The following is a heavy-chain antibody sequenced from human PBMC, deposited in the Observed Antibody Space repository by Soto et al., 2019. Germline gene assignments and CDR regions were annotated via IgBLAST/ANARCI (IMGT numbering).Heavy chain of an antibody. V-gene: IGHV1-18*01. CDR2: ISAYNGNT. Sequence: ASVKVSCKASGYTFTRYGISWVRQAPGQGLEWMGWISAYNGNTNYAQKLQGRVTMTTDTSTSTAYMELRSLRSDDTAVYYCARDPRETTHDAFDIWGQGTMVTVSS. CDR1: GYTFTRYG. D-gene: IGHD1-7*01. J-gene: IGHJ3*02. CDR3: ARDPRETTHDAFDI.